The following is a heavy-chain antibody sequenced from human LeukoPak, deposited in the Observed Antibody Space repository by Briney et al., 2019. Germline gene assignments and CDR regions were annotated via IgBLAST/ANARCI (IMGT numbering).Heavy chain of an antibody. Sequence: SETLSLTCAVYGGSFSGYYWSWIRQPPGKGLEWIGYIYHSGSTYYNPSLKSRVTISVDRSKNQFSLKLSSVTAADTAVYYCARDGDTIFGVPLGYWGQGTLVTVSS. D-gene: IGHD3-3*01. CDR3: ARDGDTIFGVPLGY. CDR2: IYHSGST. V-gene: IGHV4-34*01. CDR1: GGSFSGYY. J-gene: IGHJ4*02.